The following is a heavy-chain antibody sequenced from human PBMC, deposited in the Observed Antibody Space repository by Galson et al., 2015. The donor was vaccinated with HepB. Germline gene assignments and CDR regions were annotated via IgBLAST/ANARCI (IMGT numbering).Heavy chain of an antibody. D-gene: IGHD3-22*01. CDR2: IDWDDNK. J-gene: IGHJ4*02. V-gene: IGHV2-70*04. CDR3: ARIPDYYDSSGYGY. CDR1: GFSLSTSGMR. Sequence: PALVKPTQTLTLTCTFSGFSLSTSGMRVSWIRQPPGKALEWLARIDWDDNKYYSTSLKTRLTISKDTSKNQVVLTMTNMDPVDTATYYCARIPDYYDSSGYGYWGQGTLVTVSS.